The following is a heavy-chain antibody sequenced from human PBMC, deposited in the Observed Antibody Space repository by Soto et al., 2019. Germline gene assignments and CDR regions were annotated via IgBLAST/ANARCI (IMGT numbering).Heavy chain of an antibody. CDR3: ARVRKLVGYFYYYMDV. Sequence: QVQLLQSGAEVRKPGASVKVSCKASGYTFTNYGITWVRQAPGQGLEWMGGIGAYNGDTHNTQRQQDRVTMTTDTSTSTAYMELRGLRSDDTAIYYCARVRKLVGYFYYYMDVWGKGTTVTVSS. V-gene: IGHV1-18*01. CDR2: IGAYNGDT. CDR1: GYTFTNYG. D-gene: IGHD6-6*01. J-gene: IGHJ6*03.